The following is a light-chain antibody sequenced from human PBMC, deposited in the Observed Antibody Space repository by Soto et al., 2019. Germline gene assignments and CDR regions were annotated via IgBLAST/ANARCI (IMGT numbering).Light chain of an antibody. Sequence: QSAPTQPASVSGSPGQSITIACTETSSDVGGSNYVSWYQQHPGKAPKLMIYDVSYRPSGVSNRFSGSKSGNTASLTISGLQAEDDADYYCSSLTSSSTLYVFGTGTKVTVL. CDR3: SSLTSSSTLYV. J-gene: IGLJ1*01. CDR1: SSDVGGSNY. V-gene: IGLV2-14*01. CDR2: DVS.